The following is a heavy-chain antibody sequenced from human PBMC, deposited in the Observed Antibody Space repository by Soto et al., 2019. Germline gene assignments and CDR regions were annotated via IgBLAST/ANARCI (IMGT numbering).Heavy chain of an antibody. J-gene: IGHJ5*02. CDR1: GGSVNGYY. V-gene: IGHV4-34*02. D-gene: IGHD3-3*01. Sequence: QVHLQQWGAGLLKPSETLSLTCAVYGGSVNGYYWNWIRPPPGKGLEWIGESNHTGGTHYNPSLKSRVTMSVNTSQNQFALRLSSVTAADTAIYYCATLRTVFGLLIPPFDPWGQGTQVTVSS. CDR3: ATLRTVFGLLIPPFDP. CDR2: SNHTGGT.